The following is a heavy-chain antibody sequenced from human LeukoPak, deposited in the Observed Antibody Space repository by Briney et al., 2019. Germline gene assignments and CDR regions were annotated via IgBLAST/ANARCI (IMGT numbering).Heavy chain of an antibody. D-gene: IGHD3-22*01. CDR1: GFTFSSYA. CDR2: ISAGGATT. CDR3: ARAMMVVTNLWGVYGY. V-gene: IGHV3-23*01. Sequence: GSLRLSCAASGFTFSSYAMSWVRQAPGRGLEWVSGISAGGATTYYTDSVKGRFTFSRDNSKNTLYLQMNSLRAEDTAVYFCARAMMVVTNLWGVYGYWGQGTLVTVSS. J-gene: IGHJ4*02.